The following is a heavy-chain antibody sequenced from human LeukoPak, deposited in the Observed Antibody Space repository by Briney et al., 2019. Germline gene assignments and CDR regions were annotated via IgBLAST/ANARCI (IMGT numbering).Heavy chain of an antibody. J-gene: IGHJ6*03. Sequence: GGSLRLSCAASGFTFSSYAMSWVRQAPGKGLEWVSAISGSGGSTYYADSVKGRFTISRDNSKNTLYLQMNSLRAEDTAVYYCAKKGTGSSGIYYYYYYMDVWGKGTTVTVSS. CDR2: ISGSGGST. V-gene: IGHV3-23*01. CDR3: AKKGTGSSGIYYYYYYMDV. CDR1: GFTFSSYA. D-gene: IGHD6-13*01.